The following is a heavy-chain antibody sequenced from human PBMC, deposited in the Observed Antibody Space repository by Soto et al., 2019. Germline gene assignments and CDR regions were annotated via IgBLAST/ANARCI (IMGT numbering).Heavy chain of an antibody. CDR2: TAYQGNN. Sequence: SDALSLTSVDYGGAITSYHWSLIRQFPGKGLEWIAHTAYQGNNNYHPSLKSRVNISMDTSKNQLSLKLSSMTEADTAVYYCARDMHAGFTHYFDPRGQGTLVTVSS. CDR1: GGAITSYH. D-gene: IGHD1-26*01. V-gene: IGHV4-59*01. J-gene: IGHJ5*02. CDR3: ARDMHAGFTHYFDP.